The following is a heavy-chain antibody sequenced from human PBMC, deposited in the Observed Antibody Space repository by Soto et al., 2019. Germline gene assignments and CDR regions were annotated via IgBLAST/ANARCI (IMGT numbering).Heavy chain of an antibody. CDR3: ARVLGGPYFDY. CDR2: IYYSAST. CDR1: GGSISSYY. Sequence: QVQLQESGPGLVKPSETLSLTCTVSGGSISSYYWSWIRQPPGKGLEWIGYIYYSASTNYNPSLKSRVTISVDTSKNQFSLKLSSVTAADTAVYYCARVLGGPYFDYWGQGTLVTVSS. D-gene: IGHD3-16*01. V-gene: IGHV4-59*01. J-gene: IGHJ4*02.